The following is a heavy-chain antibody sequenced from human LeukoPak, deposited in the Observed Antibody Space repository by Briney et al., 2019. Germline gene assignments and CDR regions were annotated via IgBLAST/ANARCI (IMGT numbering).Heavy chain of an antibody. CDR1: GFTFSSYA. J-gene: IGHJ6*02. Sequence: PGGSLRLSCAASGFTFSSYAMSWVRQAPGKGLVWVSRINSDGSSTSYADSVKGRFTISRDNAKNTLYLQMNSLRAEDTAVYYCATPSYGDYLSGYAMDVWGQGTTVTVSS. V-gene: IGHV3-74*01. D-gene: IGHD4-17*01. CDR2: INSDGSST. CDR3: ATPSYGDYLSGYAMDV.